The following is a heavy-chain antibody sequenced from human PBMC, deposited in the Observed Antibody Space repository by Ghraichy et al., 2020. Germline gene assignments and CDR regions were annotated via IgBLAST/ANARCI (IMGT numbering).Heavy chain of an antibody. CDR3: ATYSSSWTYFDY. CDR1: GLTFSSHW. Sequence: GGSLRLSCAVSGLTFSSHWMHWVRQAPGKGLEWVSRINRDGSSTDYAHSVKGRFTISRDNAKDTLYLQMNSPRVEDMAVYYCATYSSSWTYFDYWGQGTLVTVSS. J-gene: IGHJ4*02. V-gene: IGHV3-74*01. CDR2: INRDGSST. D-gene: IGHD6-13*01.